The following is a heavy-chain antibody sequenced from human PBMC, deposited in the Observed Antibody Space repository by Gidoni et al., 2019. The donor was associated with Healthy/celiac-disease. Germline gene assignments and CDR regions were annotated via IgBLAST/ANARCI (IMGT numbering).Heavy chain of an antibody. CDR2: IYTGDSDT. CDR3: ARHGPYSSSWLHAFDI. D-gene: IGHD6-13*01. J-gene: IGHJ3*02. V-gene: IGHV5-51*01. Sequence: EVQLVPSGAEVKKPGESLKISWKGSGYIFPSYWIGWVRQMPGKGLEWMGIIYTGDSDTRYSPSFQGQVTTSADKSISTAYLQWSSLKASDTAMYYCARHGPYSSSWLHAFDIWGQGTMVTVSS. CDR1: GYIFPSYW.